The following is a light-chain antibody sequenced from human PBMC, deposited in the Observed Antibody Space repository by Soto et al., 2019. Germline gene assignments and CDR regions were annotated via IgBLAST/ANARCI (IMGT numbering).Light chain of an antibody. CDR1: QGISSY. J-gene: IGKJ4*01. Sequence: IQLTQSPSSLSASVGDRVTITCRASQGISSYLAWYQQKPGKAPKLLIYAASTLPSGVPSRFSGSGSGTDFTLTISSLQPEDFDTYYCQQLNSYPLTFGGGTKVEIK. V-gene: IGKV1-9*01. CDR2: AAS. CDR3: QQLNSYPLT.